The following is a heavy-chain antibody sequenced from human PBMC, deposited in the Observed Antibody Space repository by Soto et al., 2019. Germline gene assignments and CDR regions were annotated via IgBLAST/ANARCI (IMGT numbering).Heavy chain of an antibody. J-gene: IGHJ6*02. CDR1: GFTFNRYA. CDR3: AVGRVAATPYHYYSGMDV. Sequence: GGSLRLSCAASGFTFNRYAFHWVRQAPGKGLEWVSAISGGVDSTFYADSVKGRFTISRDNSKNIQYLQMNNLRAEDTAIYYCAVGRVAATPYHYYSGMDVCGQGTTVTVSS. CDR2: ISGGVDST. V-gene: IGHV3-23*01. D-gene: IGHD6-13*01.